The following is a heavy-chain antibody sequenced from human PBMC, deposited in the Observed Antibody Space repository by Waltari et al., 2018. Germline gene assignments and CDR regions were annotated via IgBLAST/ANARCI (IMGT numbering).Heavy chain of an antibody. Sequence: EVQLVESGGGLVQPGGSLRLSCAASGFTFSRSWIHWVRQFPGKGLMWVSRIKNDGSSTGYADSVKGRFTISRDDAKNTVSLQMNNLSAEDTALYYCARAGLLGAFDVWGQGTMVTVSS. CDR1: GFTFSRSW. D-gene: IGHD2-15*01. CDR3: ARAGLLGAFDV. V-gene: IGHV3-74*01. CDR2: IKNDGSST. J-gene: IGHJ3*01.